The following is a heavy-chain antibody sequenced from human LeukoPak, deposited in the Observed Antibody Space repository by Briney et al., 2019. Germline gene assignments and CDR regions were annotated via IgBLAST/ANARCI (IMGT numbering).Heavy chain of an antibody. CDR2: IKSKTDGGTT. V-gene: IGHV3-15*01. CDR3: STCGYDRCGALYI. CDR1: GFPFSNAW. Sequence: PGGSLRLSCAASGFPFSNAWMTWVRQAPGKGLEWVGRIKSKTDGGTTDYAAPVKGRFTISRDDSKNTLYLQMNSLKTEDTAVYYCSTCGYDRCGALYIWGQGTMVTVSS. D-gene: IGHD5-12*01. J-gene: IGHJ3*02.